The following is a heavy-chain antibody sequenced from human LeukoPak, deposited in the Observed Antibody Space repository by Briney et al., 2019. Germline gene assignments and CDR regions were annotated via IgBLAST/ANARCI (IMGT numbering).Heavy chain of an antibody. CDR1: GGSFSGYY. V-gene: IGHV4-34*01. CDR2: INHSGST. D-gene: IGHD6-13*01. Sequence: SETLSLTCAVYGGSFSGYYWSWIRQPPGKGLEWIGEINHSGSTNYNPSLKSRVTISVDTSKNQFSLKLSSVTAADTAVYYCASGYRSSWPFDYWGQGTLVTVSS. CDR3: ASGYRSSWPFDY. J-gene: IGHJ4*02.